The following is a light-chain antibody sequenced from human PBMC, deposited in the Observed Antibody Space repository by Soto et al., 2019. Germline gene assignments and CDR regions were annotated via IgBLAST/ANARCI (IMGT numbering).Light chain of an antibody. CDR3: QQRSNWPLT. Sequence: EIVLTQSPATLSLSPWERATLSCRASQSVSSYLAWFQQKPGRAPRLLIYDASNRATGIPARFSGSGSGTDFTLTISSLEPEDFAVYYCQQRSNWPLTFGGGTKVEIK. V-gene: IGKV3-11*01. CDR2: DAS. J-gene: IGKJ4*01. CDR1: QSVSSY.